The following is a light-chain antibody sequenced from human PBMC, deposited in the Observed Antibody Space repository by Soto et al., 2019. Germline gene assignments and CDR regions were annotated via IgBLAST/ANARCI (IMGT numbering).Light chain of an antibody. CDR3: QQYSHLIT. CDR1: QDISNY. Sequence: FQMTQSPSSLSASVGDRVTITCQSSQDISNYLNWYQQKLGKAPKLLIYDASNLETGVPSRFSGSGSGTDFTFTISSLQPEDIATYYCQQYSHLITFGQGTRLEIK. J-gene: IGKJ5*01. CDR2: DAS. V-gene: IGKV1-33*01.